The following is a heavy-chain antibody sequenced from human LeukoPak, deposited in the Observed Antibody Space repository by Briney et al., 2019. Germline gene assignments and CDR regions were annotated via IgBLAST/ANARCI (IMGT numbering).Heavy chain of an antibody. CDR1: ALTVTASC. J-gene: IGHJ6*02. CDR3: ACERAAGRGSYYKPMDV. Sequence: ASLKLSCKASALTVTASCMHCVPQAPGQGLEWMGWINPNSGGTNYAQKFQGRFTMNRATSIGTAYMELSRLRSDDTAVYYCACERAAGRGSYYKPMDVWGQGTTVTVSS. V-gene: IGHV1-2*02. CDR2: INPNSGGT. D-gene: IGHD3-10*01.